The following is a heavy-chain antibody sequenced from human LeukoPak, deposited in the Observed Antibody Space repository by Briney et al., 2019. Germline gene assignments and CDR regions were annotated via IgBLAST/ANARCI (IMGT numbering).Heavy chain of an antibody. V-gene: IGHV1-18*01. CDR2: ISGYNGNT. J-gene: IGHJ6*03. CDR3: ARPQVGQGGSGYLYYYYYMDV. CDR1: GYTFTSYG. D-gene: IGHD5-12*01. Sequence: ASVKVSCKASGYTFTSYGISWVRQAPGQGLEWMGWISGYNGNTNYAQKLQGRVTMTTDTSTSTAYMELRSLRSDDTAVYYCARPQVGQGGSGYLYYYYYMDVWGKGTTVTVSS.